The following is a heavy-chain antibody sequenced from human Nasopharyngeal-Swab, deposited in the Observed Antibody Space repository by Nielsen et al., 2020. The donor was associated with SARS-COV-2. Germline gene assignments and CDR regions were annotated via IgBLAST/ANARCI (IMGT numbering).Heavy chain of an antibody. J-gene: IGHJ4*02. Sequence: VRQAPGKGLEWVAVISYDGSNKYYADSVKGRFTISRDNSKNTLYLQMNSLRAEDTAVYYCARDRRMVRGVPTFDYWGQETLVTVSS. V-gene: IGHV3-30-3*01. D-gene: IGHD3-10*01. CDR3: ARDRRMVRGVPTFDY. CDR2: ISYDGSNK.